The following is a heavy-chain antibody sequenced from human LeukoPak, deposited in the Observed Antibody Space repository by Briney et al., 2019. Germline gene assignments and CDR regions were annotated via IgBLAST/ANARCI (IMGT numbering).Heavy chain of an antibody. CDR3: ARGVAVLRFLEWLSQYYFDY. J-gene: IGHJ4*02. CDR1: GYTLTELS. Sequence: GASVKVSCKVSGYTLTELSMHWVRQAPGKGLEWMGGFDPEDGETIYAQKFQGRVTMTRNTSISTAYMELSSLRSEDTAVYYCARGVAVLRFLEWLSQYYFDYWGQGTLVTVSS. D-gene: IGHD3-3*01. CDR2: FDPEDGET. V-gene: IGHV1-24*01.